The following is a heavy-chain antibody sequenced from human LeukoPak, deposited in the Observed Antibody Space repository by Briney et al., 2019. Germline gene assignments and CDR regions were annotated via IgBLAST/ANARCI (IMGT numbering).Heavy chain of an antibody. CDR3: SRLLRYFDCFDY. Sequence: SGPTLVNPTQTLTLTCTFSGFSLSTSGVGVGWIRQPPGKALEWLALIYWDDDKRYSPSLKSRLTITKDTSKNQVVLTMTNMDPVDTATYYCSRLLRYFDCFDYWGQGTLVTVSS. V-gene: IGHV2-5*02. J-gene: IGHJ4*02. CDR2: IYWDDDK. D-gene: IGHD3-9*01. CDR1: GFSLSTSGVG.